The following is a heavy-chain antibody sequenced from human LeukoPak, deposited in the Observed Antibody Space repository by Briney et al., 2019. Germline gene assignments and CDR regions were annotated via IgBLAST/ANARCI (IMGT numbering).Heavy chain of an antibody. J-gene: IGHJ4*02. CDR3: ARHTLGYCSSTSCYL. D-gene: IGHD2-2*01. V-gene: IGHV4-4*07. CDR2: IYTTGST. Sequence: SETLSLTCTVSGGSISDYYWSWIRQPAGKGLEWIGRIYTTGSTDYNPSLKSRVTISVDTSKNQFSLKLSSVTAADTAVYYCARHTLGYCSSTSCYLWGQGTLVTVSS. CDR1: GGSISDYY.